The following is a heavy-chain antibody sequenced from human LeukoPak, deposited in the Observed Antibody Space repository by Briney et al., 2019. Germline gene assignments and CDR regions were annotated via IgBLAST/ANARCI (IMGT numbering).Heavy chain of an antibody. V-gene: IGHV1-2*02. CDR1: GYSFTGYY. CDR2: INPNSGDT. Sequence: ASVKVSCKASGYSFTGYYMHWVRQAPGQGLEWMGWINPNSGDTKYAQKFQGRVTMTRDTSISTAYMELARLRSDDTAVYYCARGGLRVMVYRLYYMDVWGKGTTVTVSS. J-gene: IGHJ6*03. CDR3: ARGGLRVMVYRLYYMDV. D-gene: IGHD2-8*01.